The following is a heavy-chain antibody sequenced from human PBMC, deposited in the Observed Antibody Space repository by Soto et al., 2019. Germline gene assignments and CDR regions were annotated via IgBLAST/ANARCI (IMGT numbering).Heavy chain of an antibody. J-gene: IGHJ4*02. V-gene: IGHV2-26*01. CDR3: ARIQDYVWGSYPYDV. CDR1: GFSLNDARVG. D-gene: IGHD3-16*02. Sequence: SGPTLVNPTETLTLTCTVSGFSLNDARVGVSWIHQSPGRALEWLAHIFSNDEISYGTSLFNRLTISKDTSKSQVVLMMTNMGPVDTATYFCARIQDYVWGSYPYDVWGQGSLVTVSS. CDR2: IFSNDEI.